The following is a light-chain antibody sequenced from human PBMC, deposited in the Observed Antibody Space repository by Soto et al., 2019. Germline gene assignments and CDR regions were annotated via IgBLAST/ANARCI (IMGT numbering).Light chain of an antibody. V-gene: IGKV1-5*01. J-gene: IGKJ1*01. Sequence: QMTQSPSTLSASIGDRVTFTCRASQSVDSRLAWYQQKPGKAPKRLVYDASTLETGVPSRFSGSGSGAEFTLTITGLQPEDIATYSCQHYDSFWSFGQGTK. CDR1: QSVDSR. CDR3: QHYDSFWS. CDR2: DAS.